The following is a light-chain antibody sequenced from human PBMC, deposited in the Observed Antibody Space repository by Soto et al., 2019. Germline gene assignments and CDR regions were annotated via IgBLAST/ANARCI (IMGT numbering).Light chain of an antibody. J-gene: IGLJ3*02. CDR1: SSNIGAGYD. CDR2: GST. CDR3: QSYDSSLSGSV. V-gene: IGLV1-40*01. Sequence: QSVLTQPPSVSEGPGQWITISCTGTSSNIGAGYDVHWYQQLPGRAPKVLIYGSTNRPSGVPDRFSGSKSGTSASLAISGLQAEDEADYYCQSYDSSLSGSVFGGGTQLTVL.